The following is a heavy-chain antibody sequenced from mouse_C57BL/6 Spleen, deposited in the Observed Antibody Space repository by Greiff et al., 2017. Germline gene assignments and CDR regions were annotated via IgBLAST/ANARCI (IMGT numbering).Heavy chain of an antibody. CDR1: GYTFTSYW. Sequence: VQLQQPGAELVKPGASVKMSCKASGYTFTSYWITWVKQRPGQGLEWIGDIYPGSGSTNYNEKFKSKATLTVDTSSSTAYMQLSSLTSEDSAVYYCARGDYDYDGDYYAMDYWGQGTSVTVSS. V-gene: IGHV1-55*01. CDR2: IYPGSGST. CDR3: ARGDYDYDGDYYAMDY. D-gene: IGHD2-4*01. J-gene: IGHJ4*01.